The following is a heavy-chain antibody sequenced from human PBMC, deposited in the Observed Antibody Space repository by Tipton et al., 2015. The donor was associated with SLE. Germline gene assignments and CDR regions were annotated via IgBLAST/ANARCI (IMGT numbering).Heavy chain of an antibody. V-gene: IGHV3-23*01. J-gene: IGHJ6*02. D-gene: IGHD5-18*01. CDR2: ISGSGGST. Sequence: GSLRLSCAASGFTFSSYAMSWVRQAPGKGLEWVSAISGSGGSTYYADSVKGRFTISRDNSKNTLYLQMNSLRAEDTAVYYCASRGTWIQLSYCYSGMDVWGQGTTVTVSS. CDR3: ASRGTWIQLSYCYSGMDV. CDR1: GFTFSSYA.